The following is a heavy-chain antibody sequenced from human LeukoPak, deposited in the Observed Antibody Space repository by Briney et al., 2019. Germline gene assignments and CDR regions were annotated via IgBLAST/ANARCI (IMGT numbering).Heavy chain of an antibody. V-gene: IGHV3-21*01. Sequence: GGSLRLSCAASGFTFSSYEMNWVRQAPGKGLEWVSSISSSSNYIYYADSVKGRSTISRDNAKNSLYLQMNSLRAEDTAVYYCARSGSSGPNDYWGQGTLVTVSS. CDR2: ISSSSNYI. CDR1: GFTFSSYE. CDR3: ARSGSSGPNDY. D-gene: IGHD1-26*01. J-gene: IGHJ4*02.